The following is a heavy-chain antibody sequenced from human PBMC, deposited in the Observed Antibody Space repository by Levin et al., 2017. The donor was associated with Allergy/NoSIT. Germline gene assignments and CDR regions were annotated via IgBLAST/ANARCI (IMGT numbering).Heavy chain of an antibody. V-gene: IGHV4-34*01. CDR2: INHSGST. J-gene: IGHJ4*02. CDR3: ARGFVSIAALRGYVFDY. Sequence: PGGSLRLSCAVYGGSFSGYYWSWIRQPPGKGLEWIGEINHSGSTNYNPSLKSRVTISVDTSKNQFSLKLSSVTAADTAVYYCARGFVSIAALRGYVFDYWGQGTLVTVSS. D-gene: IGHD6-6*01. CDR1: GGSFSGYY.